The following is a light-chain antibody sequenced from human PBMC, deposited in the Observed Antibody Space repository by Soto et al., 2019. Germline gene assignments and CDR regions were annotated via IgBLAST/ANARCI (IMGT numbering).Light chain of an antibody. CDR2: GAS. V-gene: IGKV3-20*01. Sequence: EIVLTQSPGTLSLSPGERATLSCRASQSVSSSYLAWYQQKPGQAPRLLIYGASSRATGIPDRFSGSGSGTAFTLTITTLDPEDFAVYYCQQYHTFGQGTKLETK. J-gene: IGKJ2*01. CDR3: QQYHT. CDR1: QSVSSSY.